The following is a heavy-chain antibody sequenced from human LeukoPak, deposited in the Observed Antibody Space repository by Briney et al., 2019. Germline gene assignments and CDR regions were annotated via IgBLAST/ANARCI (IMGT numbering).Heavy chain of an antibody. CDR1: GFTFSSYA. CDR3: AKDMVMTYYYGSGGILDY. V-gene: IGHV3-23*01. Sequence: GGSLXLSCAASGFTFSSYAMSWVRQAPGKGXEWXSAISGSGGSTYYADSVKGRFTISRDNSKNTLYLQMNSLRAEDTAVYYCAKDMVMTYYYGSGGILDYWGQGTLVTVSS. J-gene: IGHJ4*02. D-gene: IGHD3-10*01. CDR2: ISGSGGST.